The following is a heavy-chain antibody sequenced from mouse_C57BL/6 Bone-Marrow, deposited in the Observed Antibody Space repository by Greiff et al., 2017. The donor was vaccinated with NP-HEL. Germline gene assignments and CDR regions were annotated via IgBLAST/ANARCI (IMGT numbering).Heavy chain of an antibody. CDR1: GYTFTSYW. CDR3: ARGDSPYSYYFDY. Sequence: QVQLQQPGAELVKPGASVKLSCKASGYTFTSYWMQWVKQRPGQGLEWIGEIDPSDSYTNYNQKFKGKATLTVDTSSSTAYMQLSSLTSEDSAVYYCARGDSPYSYYFDYWGQGTTLTVSS. V-gene: IGHV1-50*01. J-gene: IGHJ2*01. D-gene: IGHD3-2*01. CDR2: IDPSDSYT.